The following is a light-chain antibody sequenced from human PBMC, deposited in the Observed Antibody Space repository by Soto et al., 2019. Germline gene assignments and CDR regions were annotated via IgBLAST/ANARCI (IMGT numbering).Light chain of an antibody. CDR1: SSDVGGYNY. CDR2: DVS. V-gene: IGLV2-14*01. Sequence: QPVLTQPASVSGSPGQSITISCTGTSSDVGGYNYVSWYQQHPGKAPKLMIYDVSNRPSGVSNRFSGSKSGNTASLTISGLQAEDEADYYCSSSTSSSTLVVFGGGTKLTVL. J-gene: IGLJ2*01. CDR3: SSSTSSSTLVV.